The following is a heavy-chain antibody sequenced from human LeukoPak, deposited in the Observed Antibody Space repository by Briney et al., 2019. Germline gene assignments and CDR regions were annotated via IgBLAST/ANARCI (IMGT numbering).Heavy chain of an antibody. V-gene: IGHV1-2*06. J-gene: IGHJ4*02. CDR3: ARSRIYVWGSYRYDPIDY. Sequence: ASVKVSCKASGYTFTSYGISWVRQAPGQGLEWMGRINPNSGGTNYAQKFQGRVTMTRDTSISTAYMELSRLRSDDTAVYYCARSRIYVWGSYRYDPIDYWGQGTLVTVSS. D-gene: IGHD3-16*02. CDR2: INPNSGGT. CDR1: GYTFTSYG.